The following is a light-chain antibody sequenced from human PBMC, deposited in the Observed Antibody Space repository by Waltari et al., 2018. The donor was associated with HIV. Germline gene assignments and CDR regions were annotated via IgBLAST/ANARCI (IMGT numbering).Light chain of an antibody. J-gene: IGLJ3*02. Sequence: QSVLTQPPSASGTPGQRVTIPCSGGSFNIGSNYVYWYQQFPGTAPRLLIYRNTLRPSGVPDRFSGSKSATSASLAISGLRSEDEADYFCAAWDDSVSGRVFGGGTKLTVL. CDR3: AAWDDSVSGRV. CDR1: SFNIGSNY. CDR2: RNT. V-gene: IGLV1-47*01.